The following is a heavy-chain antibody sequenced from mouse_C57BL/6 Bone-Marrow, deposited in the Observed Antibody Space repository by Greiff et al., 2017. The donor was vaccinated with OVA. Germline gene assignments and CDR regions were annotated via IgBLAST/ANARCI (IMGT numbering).Heavy chain of an antibody. D-gene: IGHD3-2*02. CDR2: ISSGGDYI. Sequence: EVQLVESGAGLVKPGGSLKLSCAASGFTFSSYAMSWVRQTPEKRLEWVAYISSGGDYIYYADTVKGRFTISRDNARNTLYLQMSSLKSEDTAMYYCTRERQLRLRDDFDYWGQGTTLTVSS. J-gene: IGHJ2*01. V-gene: IGHV5-9-1*02. CDR1: GFTFSSYA. CDR3: TRERQLRLRDDFDY.